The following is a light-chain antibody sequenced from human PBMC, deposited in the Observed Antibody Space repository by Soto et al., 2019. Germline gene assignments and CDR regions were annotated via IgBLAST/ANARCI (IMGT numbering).Light chain of an antibody. CDR3: QQYGSSSTWT. V-gene: IGKV3-20*01. J-gene: IGKJ1*01. CDR2: SAS. Sequence: DIVLTQSPGTLSLSPGERATLSCRASQFVSSSYLAWYQQKPGQAPRLLIYSASSRATGIPDRFSGSGSGTDFTLTISRLEPEDSAVYYCQQYGSSSTWTFGQGTKVDIK. CDR1: QFVSSSY.